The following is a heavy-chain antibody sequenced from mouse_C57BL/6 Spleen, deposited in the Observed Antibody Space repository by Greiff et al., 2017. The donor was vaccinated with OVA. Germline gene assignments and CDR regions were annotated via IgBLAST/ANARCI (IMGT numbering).Heavy chain of an antibody. J-gene: IGHJ2*01. CDR1: GYTFTDYN. V-gene: IGHV1-18*01. Sequence: VQLQQSGPELVKPGASVKIPCKASGYTFTDYNMDWVKQSHGKSLEWIGDINPNNGGTIYNQKFKGKATLTVDKSSSTAYMELRSLTSEDTAVYYCARGSSGYVRYFDYWGQGTTLTVSS. D-gene: IGHD3-2*02. CDR3: ARGSSGYVRYFDY. CDR2: INPNNGGT.